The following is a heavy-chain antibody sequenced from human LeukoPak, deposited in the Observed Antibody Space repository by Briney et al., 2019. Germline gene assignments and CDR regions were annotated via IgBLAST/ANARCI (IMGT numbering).Heavy chain of an antibody. CDR2: ISGSGGST. CDR3: ARHVVTPGELDY. Sequence: GGSLRLSCAASGFTFSSYAMSWVRQAPGKGLEWVSAISGSGGSTYYADSVKGRFTISRDNPKNTLYLQMNSLRAEDTAVYYCARHVVTPGELDYWGQGTLVTVSS. J-gene: IGHJ4*02. CDR1: GFTFSSYA. V-gene: IGHV3-23*01. D-gene: IGHD4-23*01.